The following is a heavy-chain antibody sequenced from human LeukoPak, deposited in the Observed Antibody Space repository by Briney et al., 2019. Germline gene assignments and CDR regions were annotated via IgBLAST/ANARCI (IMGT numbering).Heavy chain of an antibody. Sequence: RGSLRLSCAASGFTFSSYSMNWVRQAPGKGLEWVSSISSSSSYIYYADSVKGRFTISRDNAKNSLYLQMNSLRAEDTAVYYCARDLRFGELSEYYFDYWGQGTLVTVSS. CDR2: ISSSSSYI. D-gene: IGHD3-10*01. J-gene: IGHJ4*02. V-gene: IGHV3-21*01. CDR3: ARDLRFGELSEYYFDY. CDR1: GFTFSSYS.